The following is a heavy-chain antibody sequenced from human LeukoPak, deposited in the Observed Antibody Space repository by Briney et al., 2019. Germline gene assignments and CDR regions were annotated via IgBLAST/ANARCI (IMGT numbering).Heavy chain of an antibody. CDR1: GYTFTGYY. V-gene: IGHV1-2*02. J-gene: IGHJ3*02. Sequence: ASVKVSCKASGYTFTGYYMHWVRQAPGQGLEWMGWINPNSGGTNYAQKFQGRVTMTRDTSISTAYMEPSRLRSDDTAVYYCASWGNYDSSGYYLDDAFDIWGQGTMVTVSS. D-gene: IGHD3-22*01. CDR3: ASWGNYDSSGYYLDDAFDI. CDR2: INPNSGGT.